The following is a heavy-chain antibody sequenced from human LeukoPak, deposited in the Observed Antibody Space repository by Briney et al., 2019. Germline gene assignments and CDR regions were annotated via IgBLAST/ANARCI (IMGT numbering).Heavy chain of an antibody. J-gene: IGHJ4*02. CDR2: IRYDGSIK. CDR3: AKDLGYCSSTSCHHYFDY. D-gene: IGHD2-2*01. V-gene: IGHV3-30*02. Sequence: PGGSLRLSCAASGFTFSGYGIHWVRQAPGKGLEWVAFIRYDGSIKYYADSVKGRFTISRDNSKNTLYLQMNSLRAEDTAVYYCAKDLGYCSSTSCHHYFDYWGQGTLVTVSS. CDR1: GFTFSGYG.